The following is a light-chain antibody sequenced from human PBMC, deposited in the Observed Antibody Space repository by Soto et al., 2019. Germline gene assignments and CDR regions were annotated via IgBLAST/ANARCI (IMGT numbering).Light chain of an antibody. Sequence: DLQMTQSPSSLSASVGDRVTITCQASQDISNYLNWYQQKPGKAPKLLIYGASNLETGVPSRFSGNGSGTDFTFTISNLQPGDIATYYCQQDDGLPYTFGPGTKLEI. J-gene: IGKJ2*01. V-gene: IGKV1-33*01. CDR3: QQDDGLPYT. CDR2: GAS. CDR1: QDISNY.